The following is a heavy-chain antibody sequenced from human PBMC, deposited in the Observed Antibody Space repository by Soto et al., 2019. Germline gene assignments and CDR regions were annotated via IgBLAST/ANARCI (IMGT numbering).Heavy chain of an antibody. CDR2: IKSKTDGGTT. Sequence: GGSLRLSCAAPGFTFSNAWMSWVRQAPGKGLEWVGRIKSKTDGGTTDYAAPVKGRFTISRDDSKNTLYLQMNSLKTEGTAVYYCTTFLIAVAGTADYWGQGTLVTVSS. V-gene: IGHV3-15*01. CDR3: TTFLIAVAGTADY. D-gene: IGHD6-19*01. J-gene: IGHJ4*02. CDR1: GFTFSNAW.